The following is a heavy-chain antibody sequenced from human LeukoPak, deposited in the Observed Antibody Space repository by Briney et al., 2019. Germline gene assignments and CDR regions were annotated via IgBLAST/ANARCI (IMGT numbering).Heavy chain of an antibody. V-gene: IGHV3-7*01. J-gene: IGHJ4*02. CDR2: IKPDGSEK. D-gene: IGHD4-23*01. CDR3: AKDWTTVVTPKGYYFDS. Sequence: GGSLRLSCAASGFTFSSYWMTWVRQAPGKGLEWVANIKPDGSEKKYVDSVQGRFTISRDNAKNSLYLQMDSLSAEDTAVYYCAKDWTTVVTPKGYYFDSWGQGTLVTVSS. CDR1: GFTFSSYW.